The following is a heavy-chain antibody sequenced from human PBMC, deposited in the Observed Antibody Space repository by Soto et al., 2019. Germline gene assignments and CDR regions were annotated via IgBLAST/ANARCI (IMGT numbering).Heavy chain of an antibody. D-gene: IGHD2-15*01. J-gene: IGHJ4*02. CDR3: AKDHIVVVVAAELRWPSYLDY. Sequence: GGSLKLYRAASGFTISSYATNWVHQAPGKGLECVSAISGSGGSTYYADYVKGRFTISRDNSKNTLYLQMNSLRAEDTAVYYCAKDHIVVVVAAELRWPSYLDYWGQGTLVTVSS. CDR2: ISGSGGST. V-gene: IGHV3-23*01. CDR1: GFTISSYA.